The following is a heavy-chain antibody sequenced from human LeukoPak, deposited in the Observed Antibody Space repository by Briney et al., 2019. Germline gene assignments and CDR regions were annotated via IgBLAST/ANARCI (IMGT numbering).Heavy chain of an antibody. V-gene: IGHV3-30*04. CDR3: AGEKFDI. Sequence: GGSLRESCSASGFSFTKYAMEWVRQAPGWVREWVAIISKAGSMRYYADSVKGRFTVSRDNYNNAVYLQMNGLKSGDTAVYYCAGEKFDIWGQGTMVTVSA. CDR2: ISKAGSMR. J-gene: IGHJ3*02. CDR1: GFSFTKYA.